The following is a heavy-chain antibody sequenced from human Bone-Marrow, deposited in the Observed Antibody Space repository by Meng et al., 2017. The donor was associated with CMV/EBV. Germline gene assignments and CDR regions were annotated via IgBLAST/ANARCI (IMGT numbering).Heavy chain of an antibody. V-gene: IGHV1-18*01. CDR2: ISAYNGNT. Sequence: ASVKVSCKASGYNFPSYGITWIRQAPGQGLEWMASISAYNGNTNYAQKVQGRVTVTTDTSTSTAYMELRSLRSDATAVYYCARPYTIFGVVIPGGLGYWGQGTLVTVSS. D-gene: IGHD3-3*01. J-gene: IGHJ4*02. CDR3: ARPYTIFGVVIPGGLGY. CDR1: GYNFPSYG.